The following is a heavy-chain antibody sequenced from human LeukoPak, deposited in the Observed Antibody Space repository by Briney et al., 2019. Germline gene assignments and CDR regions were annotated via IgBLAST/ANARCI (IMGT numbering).Heavy chain of an antibody. V-gene: IGHV5-51*01. CDR1: GYSFTSYW. D-gene: IGHD5-18*01. CDR3: ARHGSGYSYDYYYYYYMDV. Sequence: GESLKISCKGSGYSFTSYWIGWVRQMPGKGLEWMGIIYPGDSDTRYSPSFQGQVTISADKSISTAYLQWSSLKASDTAMYYCARHGSGYSYDYYYYYYMDVWGKGTAVTVSS. J-gene: IGHJ6*03. CDR2: IYPGDSDT.